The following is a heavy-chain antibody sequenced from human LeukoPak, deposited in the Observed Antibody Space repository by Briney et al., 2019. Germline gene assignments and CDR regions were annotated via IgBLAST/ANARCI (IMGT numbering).Heavy chain of an antibody. J-gene: IGHJ4*02. CDR2: VYYTGIT. V-gene: IGHV4-39*01. D-gene: IGHD3-9*01. CDR3: ARHGILTDHSIRY. CDR1: GGSLTTNTFY. Sequence: PSETLSLTCTLSGGSLTTNTFYWGLIRQPPGKGLEWIGTVYYTGITHYNPSLKSRITISVDTSKNHFSLNLTSVTAADTAVYFCARHGILTDHSIRYWGQGLLVTVSS.